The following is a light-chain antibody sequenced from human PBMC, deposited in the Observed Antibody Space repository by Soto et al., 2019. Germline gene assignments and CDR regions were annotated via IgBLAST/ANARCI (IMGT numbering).Light chain of an antibody. CDR3: QSYDSSIVV. CDR2: ADN. CDR1: SGSIASNY. J-gene: IGLJ2*01. Sequence: NFMLTQHHSVSESPGKTVTISCTGSSGSIASNYVQWYQQRPGSAPTTVIYADNQRPSGVPDRFSGSIDSSSNSASLTISGLKTEDEADYYCQSYDSSIVVFGGGTKVTVL. V-gene: IGLV6-57*02.